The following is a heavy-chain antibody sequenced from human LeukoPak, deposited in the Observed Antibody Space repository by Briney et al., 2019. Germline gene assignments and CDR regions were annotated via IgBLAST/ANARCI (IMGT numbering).Heavy chain of an antibody. Sequence: SETLSLTCTVSGGSISSSSYYWGWIRQPPGKGLEWIGSIYYSGSTYYNPSLKSRVTISVDTSKNQFSLKLSSVTAADTAVYYCARGSGYGHPGYWGQGTLVTVSS. CDR2: IYYSGST. D-gene: IGHD5-12*01. J-gene: IGHJ4*02. CDR1: GGSISSSSYY. V-gene: IGHV4-39*07. CDR3: ARGSGYGHPGY.